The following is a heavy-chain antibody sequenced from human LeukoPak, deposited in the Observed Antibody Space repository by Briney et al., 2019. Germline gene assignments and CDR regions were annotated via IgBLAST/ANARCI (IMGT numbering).Heavy chain of an antibody. J-gene: IGHJ4*02. Sequence: SETLSLTCNVSGASMRSETHYWSWLRQHPGKGPEWIAYIYYTAGAYYNPSLESRVSISLDASENQFSLKLSSVTAADTAVYYCARGRRELKYAPDYWGQGTLVTVSS. D-gene: IGHD2-2*01. V-gene: IGHV4-31*03. CDR3: ARGRRELKYAPDY. CDR1: GASMRSETHY. CDR2: IYYTAGA.